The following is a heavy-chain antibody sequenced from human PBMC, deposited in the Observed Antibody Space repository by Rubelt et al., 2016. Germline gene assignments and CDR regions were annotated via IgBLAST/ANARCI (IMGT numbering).Heavy chain of an antibody. Sequence: QVQLQESGPGLVKPSETLSLTCTVSGGSISSYYWSWIRQPAGKGLEWIGRIYSSGITNYNPSLKSRVIMSVDTSKNQFSLKRGLVTAADTAVYYCAGDSGGGYYYYYNGMDVWGQGTTVTVSS. CDR1: GGSISSYY. CDR3: AGDSGGGYYYYYNGMDV. CDR2: IYSSGIT. V-gene: IGHV4-4*07. J-gene: IGHJ6*02. D-gene: IGHD2-15*01.